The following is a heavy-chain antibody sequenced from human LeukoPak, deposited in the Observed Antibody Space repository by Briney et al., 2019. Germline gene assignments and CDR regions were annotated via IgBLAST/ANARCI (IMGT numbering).Heavy chain of an antibody. V-gene: IGHV4-34*01. Sequence: SETLSLTCTVSGGSISSYYWSWIRQPPGKGLEWIGEINHSGSTIYNPSLKSRVTISVDTSKNQFSLKLSSVTAADTAVYYCAREAVAGTYYFDYWGQGTLVTVSS. CDR2: INHSGST. D-gene: IGHD6-19*01. CDR1: GGSISSYY. CDR3: AREAVAGTYYFDY. J-gene: IGHJ4*02.